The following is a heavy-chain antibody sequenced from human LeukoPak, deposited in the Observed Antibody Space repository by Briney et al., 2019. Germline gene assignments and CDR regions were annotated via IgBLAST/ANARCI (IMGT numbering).Heavy chain of an antibody. CDR1: GFTFSSYA. D-gene: IGHD6-19*01. V-gene: IGHV3-23*01. Sequence: GGSLRLSCAASGFTFSSYAMSWIRQAPGKGLEWVSAISGSGGITYYADSVRGRFTISRDNSKNTLYLQMNSLRAEDTAVYYCAKTQDSGIAVAGVDYWGQGTLVTVSS. CDR2: ISGSGGIT. CDR3: AKTQDSGIAVAGVDY. J-gene: IGHJ4*02.